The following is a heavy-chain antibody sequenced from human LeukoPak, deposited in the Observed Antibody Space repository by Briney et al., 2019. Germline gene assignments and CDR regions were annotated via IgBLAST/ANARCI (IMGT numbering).Heavy chain of an antibody. V-gene: IGHV3-11*04. D-gene: IGHD6-19*01. J-gene: IGHJ4*02. CDR3: AREWRTRGFRSGWHIHFDY. Sequence: GGSLRLSCTASGFTFSDYYMTWIRQAPGEGLEWVSYISSRGDTIYYADSVKGRFTISRDNAKNSLYLQMNSLRAEDTAVYYCAREWRTRGFRSGWHIHFDYWGQGTLVTVSS. CDR2: ISSRGDTI. CDR1: GFTFSDYY.